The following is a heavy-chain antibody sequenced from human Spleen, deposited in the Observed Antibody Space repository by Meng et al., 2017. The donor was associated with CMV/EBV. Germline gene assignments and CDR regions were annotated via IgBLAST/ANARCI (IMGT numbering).Heavy chain of an antibody. V-gene: IGHV1-2*02. Sequence: QAEQVLGGAGEKMRGATVEASCKASGDRCTGYYMQRVRRAPGQGLEWLEWINPNSGSTNYEPTFQGRVTMTRDTSISKAYMKLSRLRADDTAVYYCALSIEVRRGELDYWGQGTLVTVSS. CDR2: INPNSGST. J-gene: IGHJ4*02. CDR3: ALSIEVRRGELDY. D-gene: IGHD6-6*01. CDR1: GDRCTGYY.